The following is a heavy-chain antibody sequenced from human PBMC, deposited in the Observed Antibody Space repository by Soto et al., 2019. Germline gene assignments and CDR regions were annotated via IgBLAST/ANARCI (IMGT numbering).Heavy chain of an antibody. V-gene: IGHV4-31*03. J-gene: IGHJ5*02. CDR3: ARGRGFDP. Sequence: SETLSLTCTVSGGSISSDGYYWSWIRQHPGKGLEWIGYIYYSGSTYYNPSLKSRVTISVDTSKNQFALKLSSVTAADTAVYYCARGRGFDPWGQGTLVTVSS. CDR1: GGSISSDGYY. CDR2: IYYSGST.